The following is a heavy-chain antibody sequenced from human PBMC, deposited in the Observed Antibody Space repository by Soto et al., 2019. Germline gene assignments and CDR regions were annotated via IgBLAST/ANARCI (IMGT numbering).Heavy chain of an antibody. J-gene: IGHJ4*02. D-gene: IGHD4-4*01. V-gene: IGHV1-8*01. CDR2: MNPNSGNT. CDR1: GYTFTSYD. Sequence: ASVKVSCKASGYTFTSYDINWVRQATRQGLEWMGWMNPNSGNTGYAQKFQGRVTMTRNTSISTAYMELSSLRSEDTAVYYCARAVRTTVTSLGYWGQGTLVTVS. CDR3: ARAVRTTVTSLGY.